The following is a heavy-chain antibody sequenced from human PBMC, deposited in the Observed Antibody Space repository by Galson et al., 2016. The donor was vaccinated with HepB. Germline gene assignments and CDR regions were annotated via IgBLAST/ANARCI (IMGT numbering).Heavy chain of an antibody. V-gene: IGHV5-51*01. J-gene: IGHJ3*02. CDR2: IYPGDSYT. Sequence: QSGAEVKKPGESLKISCNGSGYSFTSYWIGWVRQMPGKGLEWMGIIYPGDSYTRYSPSFQGQVTISADKSISTAYRQGSSLKASEIAMYYCARSKSTSGWRNAFDIWGQGTMVTVAS. CDR1: GYSFTSYW. CDR3: ARSKSTSGWRNAFDI. D-gene: IGHD6-19*01.